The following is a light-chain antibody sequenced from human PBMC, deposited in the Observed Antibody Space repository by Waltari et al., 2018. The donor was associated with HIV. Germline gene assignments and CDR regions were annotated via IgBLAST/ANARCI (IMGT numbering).Light chain of an antibody. V-gene: IGLV3-1*01. CDR1: KLGNKY. J-gene: IGLJ1*01. CDR2: SDA. Sequence: YDLTQPPSVSVSPGKTATIPCSGDKLGNKYVSWYRQRPGQSPVLVIYSDAKRPSGIPERFSGSNSGSTATLTISGTQAMDEGDYYCQAWDTTTAVFGTGTRVTVL. CDR3: QAWDTTTAV.